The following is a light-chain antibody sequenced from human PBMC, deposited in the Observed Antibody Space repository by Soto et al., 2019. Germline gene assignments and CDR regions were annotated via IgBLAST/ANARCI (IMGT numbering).Light chain of an antibody. V-gene: IGKV1-5*01. Sequence: DIQMTQNPFTLSASVGDRVTITCRASRSISSWLAWYQQKPGKAPKLLIYDASSLESGVPSRFSGSGSGTDFTLTVSSLQPEDFATYYCQQSYTTPRTFGQGTKVDI. CDR2: DAS. J-gene: IGKJ1*01. CDR3: QQSYTTPRT. CDR1: RSISSW.